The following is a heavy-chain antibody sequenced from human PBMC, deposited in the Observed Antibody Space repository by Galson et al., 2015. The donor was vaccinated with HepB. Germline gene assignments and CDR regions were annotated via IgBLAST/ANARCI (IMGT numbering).Heavy chain of an antibody. CDR1: GFTFSSYS. D-gene: IGHD1-26*01. CDR2: ISSHSPYI. V-gene: IGHV3-21*01. Sequence: SLRLSCAASGFTFSSYSMNWVRQAPGKGLEWVSSISSHSPYIYYADSVRGRFTISRDNADNSLYLHMNSLRAEDTAVYYCAAGYSIGSGDYWGQGTLVTVSS. CDR3: AAGYSIGSGDY. J-gene: IGHJ4*02.